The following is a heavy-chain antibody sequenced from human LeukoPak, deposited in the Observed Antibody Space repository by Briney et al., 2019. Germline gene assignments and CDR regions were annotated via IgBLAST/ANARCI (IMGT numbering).Heavy chain of an antibody. J-gene: IGHJ4*02. CDR3: AKDGTVGDYVWGSSDY. CDR2: ISGDGGST. D-gene: IGHD3-16*01. V-gene: IGHV3-43*02. Sequence: GGSLRLSCAASGFTFDDYAMHWVRQAPGKGLEWVSLISGDGGSTYYADSVKGRFTIPRDNSKNSLYLQMNSLRTEDTALYYCAKDGTVGDYVWGSSDYWGQGTLVTVSS. CDR1: GFTFDDYA.